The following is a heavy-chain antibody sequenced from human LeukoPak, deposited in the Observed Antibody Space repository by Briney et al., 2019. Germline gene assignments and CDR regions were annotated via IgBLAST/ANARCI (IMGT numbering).Heavy chain of an antibody. D-gene: IGHD2-2*02. V-gene: IGHV3-23*01. Sequence: GGSLRLSCAASGFTFSRYAMRWVRRAPGKGLEWVSDISRHGVTTYYADSVKGRFTISRDNSENTLYLQMNSLGADGTAVYFCARSDTLNGPFDYWGQGTQVTVSS. CDR3: ARSDTLNGPFDY. J-gene: IGHJ4*02. CDR2: ISRHGVTT. CDR1: GFTFSRYA.